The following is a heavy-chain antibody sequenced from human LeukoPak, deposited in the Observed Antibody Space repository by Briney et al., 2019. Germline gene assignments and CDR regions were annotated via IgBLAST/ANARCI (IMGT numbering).Heavy chain of an antibody. D-gene: IGHD3-3*01. J-gene: IGHJ3*02. V-gene: IGHV3-21*01. CDR3: ARIGSGNDAFDI. Sequence: PGGSLRLSCAASGFTFSSYSMNWVRQAPGKGLEGVSSIRSSSSYIYSADSVKGRFTISRDNAKNSLYLQMNSLRAEDTAVYYCARIGSGNDAFDIWGQGTMVTVSS. CDR2: IRSSSSYI. CDR1: GFTFSSYS.